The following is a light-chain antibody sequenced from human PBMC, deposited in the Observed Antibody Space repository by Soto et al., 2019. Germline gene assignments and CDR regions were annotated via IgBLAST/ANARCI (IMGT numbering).Light chain of an antibody. CDR3: RSYAGSSIV. V-gene: IGLV2-8*01. CDR2: EVT. CDR1: SSDVGGDNC. J-gene: IGLJ1*01. Sequence: QSVLTQPPSASGSPGQWVAISCTGTSSDVGGDNCVSWYHQHPGKAPKLLIYEVTKRPSGVPDRFSGSTSGNTASLTVSGRQAEDEVDYYCRSYAGSSIVFGTG.